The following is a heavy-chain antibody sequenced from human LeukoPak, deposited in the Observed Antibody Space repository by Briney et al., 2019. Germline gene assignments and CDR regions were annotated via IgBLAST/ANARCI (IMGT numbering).Heavy chain of an antibody. V-gene: IGHV1-69*01. CDR1: GGTFSSYA. J-gene: IGHJ4*02. CDR2: IIPIFGTA. Sequence: ATVKVSCKASGGTFSSYAISWVRQAPGQGLEWMGGIIPIFGTANYAQKFQGRVTITADESTSTACMELSSLRSEDTAVYYCARAQIMRGLYYFDYWGQGTLVTVSS. D-gene: IGHD3-16*01. CDR3: ARAQIMRGLYYFDY.